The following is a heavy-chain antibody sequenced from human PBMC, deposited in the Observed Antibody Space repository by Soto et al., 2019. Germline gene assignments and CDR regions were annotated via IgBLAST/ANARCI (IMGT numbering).Heavy chain of an antibody. J-gene: IGHJ6*02. Sequence: QAQLVQSGPEVQKPGASMKVSSKASAFNLRSYSIHWVRQAPGQRLEWMGQINGDSGKPRYSHRFEGRVTFKRDTDASTATLELHSLRPEDTAVYYCGRGAGTSKIYAMGMDVWGQGTAVSVSS. CDR1: AFNLRSYS. CDR3: GRGAGTSKIYAMGMDV. D-gene: IGHD2-2*01. V-gene: IGHV1-3*01. CDR2: INGDSGKP.